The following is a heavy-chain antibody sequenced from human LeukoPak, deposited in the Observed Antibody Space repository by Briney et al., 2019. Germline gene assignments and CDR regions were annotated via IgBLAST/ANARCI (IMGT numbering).Heavy chain of an antibody. CDR2: IYTSGST. CDR3: VRGRDDFWSGYYINWFDP. D-gene: IGHD3-3*01. Sequence: SQTLSLTCTVSGGSISSGSYYWSWIRQPAGKGLEWIGRIYTSGSTNYNPSLKSRVTISVDTSKNQFSLKLSSVTAADRAVYYCVRGRDDFWSGYYINWFDPWGQGTLVTVSS. V-gene: IGHV4-61*02. CDR1: GGSISSGSYY. J-gene: IGHJ5*02.